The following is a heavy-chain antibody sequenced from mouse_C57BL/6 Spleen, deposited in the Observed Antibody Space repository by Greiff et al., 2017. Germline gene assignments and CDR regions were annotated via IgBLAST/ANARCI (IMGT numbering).Heavy chain of an antibody. CDR1: GFTFSDYG. D-gene: IGHD1-1*01. CDR2: ISSGSSTI. Sequence: DVKLVESGGGLVKPGGSLKLSCAASGFTFSDYGMHWVRQAPEKGLEWVAYISSGSSTIYSADTVKGRFTISRDNAKNTLFLQMTSLRSEDTAMYYCARPSDAHYGSMAYWGQGTLVTVSA. J-gene: IGHJ3*01. CDR3: ARPSDAHYGSMAY. V-gene: IGHV5-17*01.